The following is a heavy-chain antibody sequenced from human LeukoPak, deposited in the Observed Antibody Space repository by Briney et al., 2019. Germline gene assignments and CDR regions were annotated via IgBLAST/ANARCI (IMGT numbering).Heavy chain of an antibody. V-gene: IGHV4-59*12. D-gene: IGHD3-22*01. CDR1: GGSISTYY. J-gene: IGHJ4*02. CDR3: ARRVIVVATRDYFDY. Sequence: SETLSLTCTVSGGSISTYYWSWIRQPPGKGLEWIGYIYYSESTNYNPSLKSRVTISVDTSKNQFSLKLSSVTAADTAVYYCARRVIVVATRDYFDYWGQGTLVTVSS. CDR2: IYYSEST.